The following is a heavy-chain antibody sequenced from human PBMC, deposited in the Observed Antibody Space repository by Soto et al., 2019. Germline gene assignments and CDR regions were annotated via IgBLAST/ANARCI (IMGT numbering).Heavy chain of an antibody. CDR3: AKDRRDYCSSTSCYCLDV. CDR1: GFTFSNYA. V-gene: IGHV3-23*01. J-gene: IGHJ6*03. CDR2: ISGSGVIT. Sequence: HPGGSLRLSCAASGFTFSNYAMSWVRQAPGKGLEWVSAISGSGVITYYADSVKGRFTISTDNSKNTLYLQMNSLRAEDTAVYYFAKDRRDYCSSTSCYCLDVWGKGTTVTVS. D-gene: IGHD2-2*01.